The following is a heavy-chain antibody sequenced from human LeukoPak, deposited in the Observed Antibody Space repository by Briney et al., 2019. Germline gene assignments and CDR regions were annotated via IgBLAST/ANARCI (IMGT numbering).Heavy chain of an antibody. D-gene: IGHD3-16*01. Sequence: PGRSLRLSCAASGFTFDDYAMHWVWQAPGKGLEWVSGISWNSGSIGYADSVKGRFTISRDNAKNSLYLQMNSLRAEDTALYYCAKGMGRDSWGDGFDYWGQGTLVTVSS. J-gene: IGHJ4*02. CDR2: ISWNSGSI. V-gene: IGHV3-9*01. CDR3: AKGMGRDSWGDGFDY. CDR1: GFTFDDYA.